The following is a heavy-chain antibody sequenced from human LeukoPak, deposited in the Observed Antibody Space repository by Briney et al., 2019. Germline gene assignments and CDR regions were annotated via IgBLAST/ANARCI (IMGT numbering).Heavy chain of an antibody. Sequence: GGSLRLSCEASGFTFSAYAMTWVRQAPGKGLEWVSYISSSSSYTDYANSVKGRFTISRDNAKNSLYLQMNSLRAEDTAVYYCARFYRTGSPPFSWGQGTLVTVSA. J-gene: IGHJ4*02. CDR3: ARFYRTGSPPFS. CDR2: ISSSSSYT. D-gene: IGHD1-26*01. CDR1: GFTFSAYA. V-gene: IGHV3-11*03.